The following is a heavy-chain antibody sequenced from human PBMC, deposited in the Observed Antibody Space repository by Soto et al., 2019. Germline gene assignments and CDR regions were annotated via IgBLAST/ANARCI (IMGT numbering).Heavy chain of an antibody. V-gene: IGHV3-30*18. J-gene: IGHJ6*02. CDR2: ISYDGSNK. CDR1: GFTFSSYG. CDR3: AKGGQDGYYYGMDV. Sequence: GGSLRLSCAASGFTFSSYGMHWFRQAPGKGLEWVAVISYDGSNKYYADSVKGRFTISRDNSKNTLYLQMNSLRAEDTAVYYCAKGGQDGYYYGMDVWGQGTTVTVSS.